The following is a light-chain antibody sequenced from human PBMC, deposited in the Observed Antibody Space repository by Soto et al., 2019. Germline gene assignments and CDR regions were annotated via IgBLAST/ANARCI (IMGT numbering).Light chain of an antibody. V-gene: IGLV1-44*01. Sequence: QSVLTQPPSASGTPGQRVPISCSGSSSNIGSNTVNWYQQLPGTAPKLLIYSNNQRPSGVPDRFSGSKSGTSGSLAISGLQSEDEADYCCAAWDESLSGHVVFCGGTKLAVL. CDR2: SNN. J-gene: IGLJ2*01. CDR3: AAWDESLSGHVV. CDR1: SSNIGSNT.